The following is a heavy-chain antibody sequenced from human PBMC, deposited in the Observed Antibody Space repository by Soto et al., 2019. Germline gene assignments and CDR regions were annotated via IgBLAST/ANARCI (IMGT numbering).Heavy chain of an antibody. CDR2: IYHSGST. CDR3: AGMPDDMITFGGEIN. Sequence: QVQLQESGPGLVKPSGTLSLTCAVSSGSISSSNWWSWVRPPPGKGLEWIGEIYHSGSTNYNPSLKSRVNIAVDKSKNQSSLKVSSVTAADTAGYYCAGMPDDMITFGGEINWGQGTLVTVSS. CDR1: SGSISSSNW. J-gene: IGHJ4*02. D-gene: IGHD3-16*01. V-gene: IGHV4-4*02.